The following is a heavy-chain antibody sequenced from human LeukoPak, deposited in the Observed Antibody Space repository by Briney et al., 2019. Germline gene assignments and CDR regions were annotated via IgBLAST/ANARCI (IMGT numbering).Heavy chain of an antibody. CDR2: MNPNSGNT. D-gene: IGHD3-10*01. CDR3: ARGWQILWFGEP. CDR1: GYTFTSYD. Sequence: ASVKVSCKASGYTFTSYDINWVRQATGQGLEWMGWMNPNSGNTGYAQKFQGRVTMTRNTSISTAYMELSSLRSEDTAVYYCARGWQILWFGEPWGQGTLVTVSS. V-gene: IGHV1-8*01. J-gene: IGHJ5*02.